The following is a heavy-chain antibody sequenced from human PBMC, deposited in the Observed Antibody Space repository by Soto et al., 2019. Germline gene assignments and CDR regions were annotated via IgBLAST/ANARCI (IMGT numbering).Heavy chain of an antibody. Sequence: GGSLRLSCAASGFTFSSYAMSWVRQAPGKGPEWVSGISDRGGSTDYADSVKGRFTIARDKSKNTLYLQMNSLRAEDTYLYFCARDLNNDYNHSSAFWADWGQGTLVTVSS. J-gene: IGHJ4*02. D-gene: IGHD3-22*01. CDR2: ISDRGGST. V-gene: IGHV3-23*01. CDR1: GFTFSSYA. CDR3: ARDLNNDYNHSSAFWAD.